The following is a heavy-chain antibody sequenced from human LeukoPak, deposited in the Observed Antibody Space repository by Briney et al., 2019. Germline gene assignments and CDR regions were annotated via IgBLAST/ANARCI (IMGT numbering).Heavy chain of an antibody. V-gene: IGHV4-59*08. CDR2: IYDSGSS. Sequence: SETLSLTCTVSGGSISSYYWSWIRQPPGKRLEWIGYIYDSGSSNYNPPLDSRVTISVDTSQNRLSLKLSSVTAADTAVYYCARNAAPRGVEYPPAVDYWGQGILVTVSS. J-gene: IGHJ4*02. CDR3: ARNAAPRGVEYPPAVDY. D-gene: IGHD2/OR15-2a*01. CDR1: GGSISSYY.